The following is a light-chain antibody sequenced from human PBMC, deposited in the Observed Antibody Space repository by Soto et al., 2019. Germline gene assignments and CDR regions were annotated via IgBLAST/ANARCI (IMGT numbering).Light chain of an antibody. J-gene: IGKJ4*01. Sequence: EIVLTQSPGTLSLSPGERATLSCRASQSVSSRSLAWYQQKPGQAPRLLISGASSRAADIPDRFSGSGSGTDFTLTINRLEPEDFAVYYCQRYNNWPLTFGGGTKVEIK. CDR3: QRYNNWPLT. V-gene: IGKV3-20*01. CDR1: QSVSSRS. CDR2: GAS.